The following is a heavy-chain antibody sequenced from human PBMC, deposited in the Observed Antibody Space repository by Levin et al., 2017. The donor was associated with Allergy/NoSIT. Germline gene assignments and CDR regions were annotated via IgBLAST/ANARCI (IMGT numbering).Heavy chain of an antibody. CDR1: GFTFSSFW. Sequence: GGSLRLSCAASGFTFSSFWMSWVRQAPGKGLAWVANIKQDGSGKNYVDSVKGRFTISRDNAKNSLYLQMNSLRAEDTAVYYCARDDDNRTSDFWGQGTLVTVSS. J-gene: IGHJ4*02. D-gene: IGHD2/OR15-2a*01. CDR3: ARDDDNRTSDF. CDR2: IKQDGSGK. V-gene: IGHV3-7*01.